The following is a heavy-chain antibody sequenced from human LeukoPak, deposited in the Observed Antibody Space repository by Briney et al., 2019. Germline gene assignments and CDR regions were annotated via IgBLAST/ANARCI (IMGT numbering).Heavy chain of an antibody. CDR1: GYIFTDYY. V-gene: IGHV1-2*06. J-gene: IGHJ6*03. Sequence: ASVKVSCKASGYIFTDYYMHWVRQAPGQELGWMGRINPNSGGTNYAQKFQGRVTMTRDTSISTAYMELSRLRSDDTAVYYCARVLGYYYYMDVWGKGTTVTVSS. CDR3: ARVLGYYYYMDV. CDR2: INPNSGGT.